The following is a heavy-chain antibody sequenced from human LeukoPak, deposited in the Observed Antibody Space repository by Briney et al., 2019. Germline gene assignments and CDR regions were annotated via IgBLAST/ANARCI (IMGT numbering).Heavy chain of an antibody. J-gene: IGHJ5*02. CDR2: MYHSGST. CDR1: GYSISSGYY. V-gene: IGHV4-38-2*02. D-gene: IGHD6-6*01. Sequence: SETLSLTCTVSGYSISSGYYWGWIRQPPGKVLEWIGSMYHSGSTYYNPSLKSRVTISVHTSKNQFSLKLSSVTAADTAVYYCARDLVAARPWDNWVDPWGQGTLVTVSS. CDR3: ARDLVAARPWDNWVDP.